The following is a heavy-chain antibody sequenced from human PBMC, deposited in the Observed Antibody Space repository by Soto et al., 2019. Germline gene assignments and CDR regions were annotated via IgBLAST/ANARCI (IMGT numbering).Heavy chain of an antibody. CDR1: GYSFTSYW. V-gene: IGHV5-10-1*01. J-gene: IGHJ6*02. Sequence: PGESLKISCKGSGYSFTSYWISWVRQMPGKGLEWMGRIDPSDSYTNYSPSFQGHVTISADKSISTAYLQWSSLKASDTAMYYCARPAADTVTTTYYYGMDAWGQGTTVTVSS. D-gene: IGHD4-17*01. CDR2: IDPSDSYT. CDR3: ARPAADTVTTTYYYGMDA.